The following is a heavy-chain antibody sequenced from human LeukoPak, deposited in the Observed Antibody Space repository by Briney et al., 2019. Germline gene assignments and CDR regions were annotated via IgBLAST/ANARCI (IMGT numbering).Heavy chain of an antibody. CDR2: INAYNGNT. V-gene: IGHV1-18*04. J-gene: IGHJ4*02. CDR1: GYTFTNYG. CDR3: ARDSITTARGVLRGSSDFDY. Sequence: GASVKVSCKASGYTFTNYGLSWVRQAPGQGLEWMGWINAYNGNTNYAQKLQGRVTMTTDTSTTTAYMELRSLRSDDTAIYYCARDSITTARGVLRGSSDFDYWGQGTLVTVSS. D-gene: IGHD3-10*01.